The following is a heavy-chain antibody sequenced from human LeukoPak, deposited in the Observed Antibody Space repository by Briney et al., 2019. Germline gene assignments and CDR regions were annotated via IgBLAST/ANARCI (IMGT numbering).Heavy chain of an antibody. V-gene: IGHV1-69*05. CDR1: GGTFSSYA. Sequence: ASVKVSCKASGGTFSSYAISWVRQAPGQGLEWMGGIIPIFGTANYAQKFQGRVTITTDESTSTAYMELSSLRSEDTAVYYCARDYYDSSGVPYYLDYWGQGTLVTVSS. D-gene: IGHD3-22*01. CDR2: IIPIFGTA. CDR3: ARDYYDSSGVPYYLDY. J-gene: IGHJ4*02.